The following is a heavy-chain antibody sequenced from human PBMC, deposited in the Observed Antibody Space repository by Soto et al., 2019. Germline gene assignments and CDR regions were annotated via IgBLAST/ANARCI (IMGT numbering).Heavy chain of an antibody. Sequence: ASVKXSCKASGYTFTGYYMHWVRQAPGQGLEWMGWINPNSGGTNYAQKFQGWVTMTRDTSISTAYMELSRLRSDDTAVYYCARGYCSGGSCTSGNYYYYYMDVWGKGTTVTVSS. CDR2: INPNSGGT. J-gene: IGHJ6*03. CDR3: ARGYCSGGSCTSGNYYYYYMDV. V-gene: IGHV1-2*04. CDR1: GYTFTGYY. D-gene: IGHD2-15*01.